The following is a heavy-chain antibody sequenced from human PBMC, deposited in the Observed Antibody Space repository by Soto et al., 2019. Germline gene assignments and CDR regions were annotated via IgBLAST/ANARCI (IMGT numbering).Heavy chain of an antibody. CDR1: GFTFSSYA. D-gene: IGHD1-1*01. CDR2: ISSNGGST. Sequence: GGSLRLSCSASGFTFSSYAMHWVRQAPGKGLEYVSAISSNGGSTYYADSVKGRFTISRGNSKNTLYLQMSSLRAEDTAVYYCVKAWNPGAFEIWGQGTMVTVSS. V-gene: IGHV3-64D*08. CDR3: VKAWNPGAFEI. J-gene: IGHJ3*02.